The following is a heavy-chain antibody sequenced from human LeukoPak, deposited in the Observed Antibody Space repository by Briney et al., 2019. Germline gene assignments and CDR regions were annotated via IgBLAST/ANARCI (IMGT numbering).Heavy chain of an antibody. CDR2: FDPEDGET. CDR1: GYTFTSYD. D-gene: IGHD1-14*01. J-gene: IGHJ4*02. Sequence: ASVKVSCKASGYTFTSYDINWVRQAPGKGLEYMGGFDPEDGETIYAEKFQDRVTMTEDTSTNTAFMELTSLRSDDTAFYYCAIDWYEQFTFWGQGTLVTVSS. V-gene: IGHV1-24*01. CDR3: AIDWYEQFTF.